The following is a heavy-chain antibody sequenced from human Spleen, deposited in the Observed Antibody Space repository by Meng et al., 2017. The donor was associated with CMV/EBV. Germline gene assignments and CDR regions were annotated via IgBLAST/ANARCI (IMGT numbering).Heavy chain of an antibody. CDR1: GFTFSSYS. V-gene: IGHV3-21*01. CDR2: ISSSSSYI. J-gene: IGHJ6*02. Sequence: GGSLRLSCAASGFTFSSYSMNWVRQAPGKGLEWVSSISSSSSYIYYADSVKGRFTISRDNAKNSLYLQMNSLRAEDTAVYHCARDIAEEDVLRFLEWLPLPSRYYYYGMDVWGQGTTVTVSS. D-gene: IGHD3-3*01. CDR3: ARDIAEEDVLRFLEWLPLPSRYYYYGMDV.